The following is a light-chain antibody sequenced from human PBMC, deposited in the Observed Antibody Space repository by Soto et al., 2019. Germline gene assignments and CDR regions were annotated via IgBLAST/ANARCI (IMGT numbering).Light chain of an antibody. CDR1: SSDVGGYNY. J-gene: IGLJ1*01. CDR3: SSYGGNTLFV. CDR2: EVN. Sequence: QSALTQLPSASGSPGQSVTISCTGTSSDVGGYNYVSWFQHHPGKAPKLLIHEVNKRPSGVPDRFSGSKSGNTASLTVSGLQAEDEADYYCSSYGGNTLFVFGTGTKVTVL. V-gene: IGLV2-8*01.